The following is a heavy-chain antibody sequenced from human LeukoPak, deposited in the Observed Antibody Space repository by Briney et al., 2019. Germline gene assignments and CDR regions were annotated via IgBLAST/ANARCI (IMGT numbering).Heavy chain of an antibody. CDR1: GFTFSSYW. J-gene: IGHJ4*02. CDR3: TREFSGSYPGY. D-gene: IGHD1-26*01. Sequence: GGSLRLSCVASGFTFSSYWMSWVRQAPGKGLEWVGFIRSEAYGGTTEYAASVKGRFTISRDDSKSIAYLQMNSLKTEDTAVYYCTREFSGSYPGYWGQGTLVTVSS. V-gene: IGHV3-49*04. CDR2: IRSEAYGGTT.